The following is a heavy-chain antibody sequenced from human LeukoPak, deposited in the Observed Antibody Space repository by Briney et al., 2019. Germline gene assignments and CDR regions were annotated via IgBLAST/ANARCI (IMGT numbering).Heavy chain of an antibody. D-gene: IGHD3-16*02. J-gene: IGHJ4*02. Sequence: GGSLRLSCAASGFTFSSYAMSWVRQAPGEGLEWVSAISGSGGSTYYADSAKGRFTISRDNSKNTLYLQMNSLRAEDTAVYYCAKPPMITFGGVIVAPFDYWGQGTLVTVSS. CDR1: GFTFSSYA. CDR2: ISGSGGST. CDR3: AKPPMITFGGVIVAPFDY. V-gene: IGHV3-23*01.